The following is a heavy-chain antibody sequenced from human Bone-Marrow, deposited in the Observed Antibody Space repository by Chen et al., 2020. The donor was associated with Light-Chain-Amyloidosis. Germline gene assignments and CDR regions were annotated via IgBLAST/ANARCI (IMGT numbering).Heavy chain of an antibody. D-gene: IGHD5-12*01. CDR2: IYPDDSDA. J-gene: IGHJ4*02. V-gene: IGHV5-51*01. Sequence: EVQLEQSGPEVKKPGESLKISCKGSGYTFPNYWIGWVRQMPWKGLEWMGVIYPDDSDARYSPSFEGQVTISADKSITTAYLQCRSLKASDTAMYYCARRRDGYNFDYWGQGTLVTVSS. CDR1: GYTFPNYW. CDR3: ARRRDGYNFDY.